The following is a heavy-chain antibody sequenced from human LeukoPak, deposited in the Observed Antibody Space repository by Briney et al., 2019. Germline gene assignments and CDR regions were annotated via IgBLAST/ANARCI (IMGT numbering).Heavy chain of an antibody. CDR1: GGTFSSYA. V-gene: IGHV1-69*01. D-gene: IGHD6-19*01. CDR2: IIPIFGTA. CDR3: ASRPIPVDIFDY. Sequence: SVKVSCKASGGTFSSYAISWVRQAPGQGLEWMGGIIPIFGTANYAQKFQGRVTITADESTSTAYMELSSLRSEDTAVYYCASRPIPVDIFDYWGQGTLVTVSS. J-gene: IGHJ4*02.